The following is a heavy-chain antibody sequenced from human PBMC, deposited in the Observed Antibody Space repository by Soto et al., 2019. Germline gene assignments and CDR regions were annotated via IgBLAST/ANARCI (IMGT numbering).Heavy chain of an antibody. CDR3: ARGDYYDSSGYRTTSVFLGY. Sequence: QVQLQESGPGLVKPSETLSLTCTVSGGSVSSGSYYWSWIRQPPGKGLEWIGYIYYSGSTNYNPSLKSRVTISVDTSKNQFSLKLSSVTAADTAVYYCARGDYYDSSGYRTTSVFLGYWGQGTLVTVSS. CDR2: IYYSGST. J-gene: IGHJ4*02. D-gene: IGHD3-22*01. CDR1: GGSVSSGSYY. V-gene: IGHV4-61*01.